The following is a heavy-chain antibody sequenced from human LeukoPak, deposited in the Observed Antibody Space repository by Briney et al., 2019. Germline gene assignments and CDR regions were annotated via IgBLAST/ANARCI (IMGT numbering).Heavy chain of an antibody. CDR3: AREYSGSYRIRHFDY. J-gene: IGHJ4*02. D-gene: IGHD1-26*01. V-gene: IGHV3-21*01. CDR2: ISSSSSYI. CDR1: GFTFSIYS. Sequence: PGGSLRLSCAASGFTFSIYSMNGVRQAPGKGLEWVSSISSSSSYIYYADSVKGRFTISRDNAKNSLYLQMNSLRAEDTAVYYCAREYSGSYRIRHFDYWGQGTLVTVSS.